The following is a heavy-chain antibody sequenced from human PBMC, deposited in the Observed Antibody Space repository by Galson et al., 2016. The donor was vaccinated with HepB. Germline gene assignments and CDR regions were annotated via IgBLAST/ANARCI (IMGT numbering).Heavy chain of an antibody. CDR1: GYNFATYW. J-gene: IGHJ4*02. CDR2: SYPGDPDT. V-gene: IGHV5-51*01. Sequence: QSGAEVKKPGESLKISCKGSGYNFATYWIGWVRQMPGKGLEWMGISYPGDPDTRYSPSFQGQVTISADKSISTAYLQWSSLKASDTAIYYCARRGPRGGSAYQFDYWGQGTLVTVSS. D-gene: IGHD1-26*01. CDR3: ARRGPRGGSAYQFDY.